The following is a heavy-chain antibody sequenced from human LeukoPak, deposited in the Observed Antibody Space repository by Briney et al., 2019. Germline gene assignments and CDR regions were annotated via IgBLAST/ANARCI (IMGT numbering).Heavy chain of an antibody. D-gene: IGHD5-12*01. J-gene: IGHJ4*02. CDR3: ARPGYSGYIIGCYFDY. CDR2: ISSSGSYI. CDR1: GFTFSRYT. V-gene: IGHV3-21*06. Sequence: GGSLRLSCAAFGFTFSRYTMNWVRQAPGKGLEWVSSISSSGSYIYYADSLKGRFTISRDNAKNSLYLQMNSLRAEDTAVYYCARPGYSGYIIGCYFDYWGQGTLVTVSS.